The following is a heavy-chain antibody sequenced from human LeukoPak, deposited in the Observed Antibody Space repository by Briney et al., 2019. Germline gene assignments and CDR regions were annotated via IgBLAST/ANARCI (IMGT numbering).Heavy chain of an antibody. J-gene: IGHJ5*02. CDR1: GFTFSNYG. Sequence: GGSLRLSCAASGFTFSNYGMSWVRQAPGKGLEWVSGISGSGGRTHYADSVKGRFTISRDNATNSLYLQMNSLRAEDTAVYYCAGHDILTGYSEPDVPNWFDPWGQGTLVTVSS. CDR3: AGHDILTGYSEPDVPNWFDP. V-gene: IGHV3-23*01. CDR2: ISGSGGRT. D-gene: IGHD3-9*01.